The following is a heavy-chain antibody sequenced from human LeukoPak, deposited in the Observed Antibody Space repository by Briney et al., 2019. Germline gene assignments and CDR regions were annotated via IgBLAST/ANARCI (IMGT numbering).Heavy chain of an antibody. J-gene: IGHJ6*02. V-gene: IGHV3-23*01. Sequence: GGSLRLSCAASGFTFSSYAMSWVRQAPGKGPEWVAGIGSSGATTFCADSVKGRCSISRDNSKNTVYLEMNSLRAEDTAIYYCAKVSVGPLSRPTHVALYYGMDVWGQGITVIVSS. CDR2: IGSSGATT. D-gene: IGHD2-8*01. CDR1: GFTFSSYA. CDR3: AKVSVGPLSRPTHVALYYGMDV.